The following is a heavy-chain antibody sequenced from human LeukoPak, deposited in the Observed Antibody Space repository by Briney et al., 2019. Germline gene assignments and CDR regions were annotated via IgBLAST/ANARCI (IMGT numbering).Heavy chain of an antibody. D-gene: IGHD6-6*01. V-gene: IGHV3-23*05. CDR2: IYGSNNNT. CDR3: ALHTSSSDHYYYYGMDV. Sequence: PGGSLRLSCAASGFTFSSFAMGWVRLAPGKGLQWISCIYGSNNNTYYTDSVTGRFTTSRDNSKNTLYLQMSSLRAEDTAVYYCALHTSSSDHYYYYGMDVWGRGTTVTVSS. J-gene: IGHJ6*02. CDR1: GFTFSSFA.